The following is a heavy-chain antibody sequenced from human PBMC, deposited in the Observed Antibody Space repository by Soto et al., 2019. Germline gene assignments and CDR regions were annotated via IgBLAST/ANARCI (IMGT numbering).Heavy chain of an antibody. CDR1: GGTFSSYA. J-gene: IGHJ6*02. CDR3: ARYSSSPGGYYYYGMDV. V-gene: IGHV1-69*13. CDR2: IIPIFGTA. D-gene: IGHD6-6*01. Sequence: SVKVSCKASGGTFSSYAISWVRQAPGQGLEWMGGIIPIFGTANYAQKFQGRVTITADESTSTAYMELSSLRSEDTAVYYCARYSSSPGGYYYYGMDVWGQGTTVTVSS.